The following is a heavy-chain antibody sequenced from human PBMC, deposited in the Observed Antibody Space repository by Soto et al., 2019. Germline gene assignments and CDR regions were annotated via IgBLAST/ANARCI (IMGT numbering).Heavy chain of an antibody. CDR1: GFTFSSYA. Sequence: EVQLLESGGGLVQPGGSLRLSCAASGFTFSSYAMSWVRQAPGKGLEWVSAISGSGGSTYYADSVNGRFTISRDNSKNTLYLQMNSLRAEDTAVYYCAKDRRILWFGELLYWGQGTLVTVSS. D-gene: IGHD3-10*01. CDR3: AKDRRILWFGELLY. V-gene: IGHV3-23*01. CDR2: ISGSGGST. J-gene: IGHJ4*02.